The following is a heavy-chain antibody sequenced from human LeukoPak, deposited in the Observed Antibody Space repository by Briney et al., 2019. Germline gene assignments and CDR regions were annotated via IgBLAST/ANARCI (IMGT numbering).Heavy chain of an antibody. CDR1: GFTFSSYW. D-gene: IGHD1-1*01. V-gene: IGHV3-7*01. CDR3: ARDLGVNWNDVYFDY. CDR2: IKQDGSEK. J-gene: IGHJ4*02. Sequence: GGSLRLSCAASGFTFSSYWMSWVRQAPGKGLEWVANIKQDGSEKYYVDSVKGRFTISRDNAKNTLYLQMNSLRAEDTAVYYCARDLGVNWNDVYFDYWGQGTLVTVSS.